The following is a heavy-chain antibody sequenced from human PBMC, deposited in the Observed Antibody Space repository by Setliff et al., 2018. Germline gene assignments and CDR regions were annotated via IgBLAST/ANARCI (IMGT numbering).Heavy chain of an antibody. D-gene: IGHD4-4*01. CDR2: INHRGTI. J-gene: IGHJ6*03. CDR3: ARLQYEMGLVYYYYYYMDV. Sequence: PSETLSLTCSVHSGSLSGYFWSWIRQSPGKGLEWIGEINHRGTINHVPSLKSRVTISVDTSKNQFSLKLSSVTAADTAVYYCARLQYEMGLVYYYYYYMDVWGKGTTVTVSS. V-gene: IGHV4-34*01. CDR1: SGSLSGYF.